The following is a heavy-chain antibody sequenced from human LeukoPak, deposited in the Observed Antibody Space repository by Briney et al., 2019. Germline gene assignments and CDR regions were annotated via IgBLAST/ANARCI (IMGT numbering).Heavy chain of an antibody. J-gene: IGHJ4*02. Sequence: SAKVSCKASGGTFSSYAISWVRQAPGQGLEWMGGIIPIFGTANYAQKFQGRVTITADESTSTAYMELSSLRSEDTAVYYCARGGEYSGYFDYWGQGTLVTVSS. CDR2: IIPIFGTA. D-gene: IGHD5-12*01. V-gene: IGHV1-69*13. CDR3: ARGGEYSGYFDY. CDR1: GGTFSSYA.